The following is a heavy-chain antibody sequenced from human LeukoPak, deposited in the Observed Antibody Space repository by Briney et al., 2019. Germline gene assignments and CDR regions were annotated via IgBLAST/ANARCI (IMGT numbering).Heavy chain of an antibody. V-gene: IGHV3-21*01. J-gene: IGHJ4*02. D-gene: IGHD3-10*01. CDR2: ISSSSSYI. CDR1: GFSLTMYA. CDR3: ARLVTEANRVYYYGSGPIDY. Sequence: PGGSLRLSCAASGFSLTMYAMSWVRQAPGKGLEWVSSISSSSSYIYYADSVKGRFTISRDNAKNSLYLQMNSLRAEDTAVYYCARLVTEANRVYYYGSGPIDYWGQGTLVTVPS.